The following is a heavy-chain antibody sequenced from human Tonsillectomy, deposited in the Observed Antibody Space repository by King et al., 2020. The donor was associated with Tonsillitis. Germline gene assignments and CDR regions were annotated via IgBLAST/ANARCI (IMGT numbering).Heavy chain of an antibody. J-gene: IGHJ4*02. CDR1: GFTFSSYA. V-gene: IGHV3-23*04. CDR2: ISETGDNT. Sequence: VQLVESGGGLVQPGGSLTLSCVASGFTFSSYAMNWVRQAPGEGLELVSGISETGDNTQTADSGKGRFSISRDNSKNTLYLQMNRLRAEDTAVYYCAKDAYRIMTILDYWGQGALVTVSS. CDR3: AKDAYRIMTILDY. D-gene: IGHD4/OR15-4a*01.